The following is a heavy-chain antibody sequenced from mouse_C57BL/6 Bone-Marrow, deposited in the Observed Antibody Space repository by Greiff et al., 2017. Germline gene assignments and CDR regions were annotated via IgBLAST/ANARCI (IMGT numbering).Heavy chain of an antibody. V-gene: IGHV3-6*01. CDR2: ISYDGSN. Sequence: EVQLQESGPGLVKPSQSLSLTCSVTGYSITSGYYWNWLRQFPGNKLEWMGYISYDGSNNYNPSLKNRISITRDTSKNQFFLKLNSVTTEDTATYYCARDPHYYGSSPYWYFDVWGTGTTVTVSS. D-gene: IGHD1-1*01. CDR3: ARDPHYYGSSPYWYFDV. J-gene: IGHJ1*03. CDR1: GYSITSGYY.